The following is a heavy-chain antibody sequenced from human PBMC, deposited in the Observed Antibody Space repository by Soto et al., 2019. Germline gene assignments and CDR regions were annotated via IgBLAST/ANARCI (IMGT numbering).Heavy chain of an antibody. CDR2: IIPIFGTA. CDR3: ARDPYPPVAVPMDYYYGMDV. V-gene: IGHV1-69*13. CDR1: GFTFITYA. J-gene: IGHJ6*02. Sequence: SVKVSCKASGFTFITYAISWVRHAPGQGLEWMGGIIPIFGTANYAQKFQGRVTTTADESTSTAYMELSSLRSEDTAVYYCARDPYPPVAVPMDYYYGMDVWGQGTTVTVSS. D-gene: IGHD6-19*01.